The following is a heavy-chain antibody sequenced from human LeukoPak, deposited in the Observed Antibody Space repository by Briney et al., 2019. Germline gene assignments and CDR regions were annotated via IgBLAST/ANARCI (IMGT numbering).Heavy chain of an antibody. V-gene: IGHV1-69*06. Sequence: SVKVSCKASGGTFSSYAISWVRQAPGQGLEWMGGIIPIFGTANYAQKFQGRVTFTADKSTSTAYMELSSLRSEDTAVYYCARVAPYCSSTSCYFNYWGQGTLVTVSS. CDR1: GGTFSSYA. J-gene: IGHJ4*02. CDR3: ARVAPYCSSTSCYFNY. CDR2: IIPIFGTA. D-gene: IGHD2-2*01.